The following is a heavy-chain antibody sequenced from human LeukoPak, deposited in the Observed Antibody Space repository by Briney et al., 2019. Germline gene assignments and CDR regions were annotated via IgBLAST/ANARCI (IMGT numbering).Heavy chain of an antibody. D-gene: IGHD2-2*01. CDR3: ARAGIVVVPAASGAFDI. J-gene: IGHJ3*02. V-gene: IGHV1-69*13. CDR1: GGTFSSYA. Sequence: GASVKVSCKASGGTFSSYAISWVRQAPGQGLEWMGGIIPIFGTANYAQKFQGRVTITADESTSTAYMELSSLRSEDTAVYYCARAGIVVVPAASGAFDIWGQGTMVTVSS. CDR2: IIPIFGTA.